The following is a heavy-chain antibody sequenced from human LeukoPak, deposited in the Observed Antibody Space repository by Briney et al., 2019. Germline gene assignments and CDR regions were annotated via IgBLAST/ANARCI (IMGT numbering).Heavy chain of an antibody. D-gene: IGHD5-18*01. J-gene: IGHJ6*03. Sequence: PSETLSLTCAVYGGSFSGYYWSWIRQPPGKGLEWIGEINHSGSTNYNPSLKSRVTISVDTSKNQFSLKLSSVTAADTAVYYCARGVVIQLFYYYYTDVWGKGTTVTVSS. CDR3: ARGVVIQLFYYYYTDV. CDR2: INHSGST. V-gene: IGHV4-34*01. CDR1: GGSFSGYY.